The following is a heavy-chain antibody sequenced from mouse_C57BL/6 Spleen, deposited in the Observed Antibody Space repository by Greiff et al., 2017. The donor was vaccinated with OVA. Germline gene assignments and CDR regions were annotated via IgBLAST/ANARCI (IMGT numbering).Heavy chain of an antibody. V-gene: IGHV2-5*01. Sequence: QVQLQQSGPGLVQPSQRLSITCTVPGFSLTSYGVHWFRQSPGKGLEWLGVIWRGGSTDYNAAFMSRLSITEDNSKRQAFFQMSSLQAEDTAIYYCARHVSLRGFEVWGTGTTVTVSS. CDR2: IWRGGST. CDR3: ARHVSLRGFEV. J-gene: IGHJ1*03. CDR1: GFSLTSYG.